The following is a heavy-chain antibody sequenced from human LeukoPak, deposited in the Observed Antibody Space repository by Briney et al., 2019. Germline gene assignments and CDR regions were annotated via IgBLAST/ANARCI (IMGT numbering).Heavy chain of an antibody. CDR2: IYTSGSP. CDR3: ARDSALYSSGWLFDY. J-gene: IGHJ4*02. Sequence: PSETLSLTCTVSGGSISSGSYYWSWIRQPAGKGLEWIGRIYTSGSPNYNPSLKSRVTISVDTSKNQFSLKLSSVTAADTAVYYCARDSALYSSGWLFDYWGQGTLVTVSS. V-gene: IGHV4-61*02. D-gene: IGHD6-19*01. CDR1: GGSISSGSYY.